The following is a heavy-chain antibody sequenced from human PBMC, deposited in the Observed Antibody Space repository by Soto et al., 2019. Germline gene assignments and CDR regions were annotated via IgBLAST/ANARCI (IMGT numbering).Heavy chain of an antibody. CDR1: GFTFNTYT. CDR3: ARDPGTTTVTYFDY. CDR2: ISSSNTYI. J-gene: IGHJ4*02. Sequence: EVQLVESGGGLVKPGGSLRLSCAASGFTFNTYTVNWVRQAPGKGLEWVSSISSSNTYIYYADSVKGRFTISRDNAKNSLYLQMNVLRAEDTAVYYCARDPGTTTVTYFDYWGQGTLVTVSS. D-gene: IGHD4-17*01. V-gene: IGHV3-21*01.